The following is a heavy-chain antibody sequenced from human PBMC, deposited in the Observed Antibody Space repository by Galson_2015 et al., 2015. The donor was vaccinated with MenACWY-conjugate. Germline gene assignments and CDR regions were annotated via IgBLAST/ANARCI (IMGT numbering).Heavy chain of an antibody. J-gene: IGHJ6*02. CDR3: ARHPPGGRGMDV. Sequence: QSGAEVKKPGESLKISCTGSGYSFTNYWIAWVCQMPGKGLEWVGLIDPVNSNIRYSPSFQGQVTISADESISTAYLQWSSLKASDTAMYYCARHPPGGRGMDVWGRGTTVTVSS. D-gene: IGHD1-26*01. CDR1: GYSFTNYW. V-gene: IGHV5-51*01. CDR2: IDPVNSNI.